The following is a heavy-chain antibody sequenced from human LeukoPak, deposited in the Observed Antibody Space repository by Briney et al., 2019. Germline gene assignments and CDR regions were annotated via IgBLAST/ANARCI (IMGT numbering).Heavy chain of an antibody. J-gene: IGHJ4*02. D-gene: IGHD3-22*01. CDR1: GFTFSNAW. CDR2: IKSKTDGGTT. Sequence: SGGSLRLSCAASGFTFSNAWMNWVRQAPGKGLEWVGRIKSKTDGGTTDCAAPVKGRFTISRDDSKNTLYLQMNSLKTEDTAVYYCTRDSSGYLGYFDYWGQGTLVTVSS. CDR3: TRDSSGYLGYFDY. V-gene: IGHV3-15*07.